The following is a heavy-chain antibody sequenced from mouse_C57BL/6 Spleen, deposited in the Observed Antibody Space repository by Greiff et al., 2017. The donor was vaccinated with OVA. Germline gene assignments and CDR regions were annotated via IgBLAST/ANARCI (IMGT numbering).Heavy chain of an antibody. D-gene: IGHD4-1*01. V-gene: IGHV5-12*01. CDR3: ARRRNWHFDY. Sequence: EVQVVESGGGLVQPGGSLKLSCAASGFTFSDYYMYWVRQTPEKRLEWVAYISNGGGSTYYPDTVKGRFTISRDNAKNTLYLQMSRLKSEDTAMYYCARRRNWHFDYWGQGTTLTVSS. J-gene: IGHJ2*01. CDR1: GFTFSDYY. CDR2: ISNGGGST.